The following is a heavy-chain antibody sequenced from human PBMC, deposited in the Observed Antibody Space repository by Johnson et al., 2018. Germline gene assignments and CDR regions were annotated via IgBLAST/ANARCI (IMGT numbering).Heavy chain of an antibody. CDR2: IIPIFGTA. CDR3: YSGSYYLDAFDI. Sequence: QVQLVQSGAEVTKPGSSVKVSCKASGGTFSSYTISWVRQAPGQGLEWRGGIIPIFGTANYAHKFQARVTITADASTSTAYMELSSLRSEDTAVYYCYSGSYYLDAFDIWGQGTMVTVSS. J-gene: IGHJ3*02. CDR1: GGTFSSYT. D-gene: IGHD1-26*01. V-gene: IGHV1-69*01.